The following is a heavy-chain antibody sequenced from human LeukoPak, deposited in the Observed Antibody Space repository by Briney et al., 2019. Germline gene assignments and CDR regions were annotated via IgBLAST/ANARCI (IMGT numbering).Heavy chain of an antibody. D-gene: IGHD2-2*01. CDR3: ARDYRTDIVVVPADSFDY. CDR1: GYTFTSYA. Sequence: ASVKVSCKASGYTFTSYAMHWVRQAPGQRLEWMGWINAGNGNTKYSQKFQGRVTITRDTSASTAYMELRSLRSDDTAVYYCARDYRTDIVVVPADSFDYWGQGTLVTVSS. CDR2: INAGNGNT. V-gene: IGHV1-3*01. J-gene: IGHJ4*02.